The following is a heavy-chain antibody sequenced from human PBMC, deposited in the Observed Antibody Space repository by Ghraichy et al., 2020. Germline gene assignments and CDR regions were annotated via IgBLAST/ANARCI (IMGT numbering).Heavy chain of an antibody. CDR2: ISAYNGNT. CDR1: GYTFTSYG. D-gene: IGHD6-19*01. V-gene: IGHV1-18*01. J-gene: IGHJ5*02. CDR3: ARALRGKAVAGTLWGGWFDP. Sequence: ASVKVSCKASGYTFTSYGISWVRQAPGQGLEWMGWISAYNGNTNYAQKLQGRVTMTTDTSTSTAYMELRSLRSDDTAVYYCARALRGKAVAGTLWGGWFDPWGQGTLVTVSS.